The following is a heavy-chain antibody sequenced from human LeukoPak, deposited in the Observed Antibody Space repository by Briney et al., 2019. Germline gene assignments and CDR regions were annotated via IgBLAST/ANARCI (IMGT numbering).Heavy chain of an antibody. CDR2: INTNSGGT. V-gene: IGHV1-2*02. D-gene: IGHD3-22*01. J-gene: IGHJ5*02. CDR3: ARVVLFYYDSSGYYSSQYNWFDP. Sequence: ASVKVSCKASGYTFTGYYMHWVRQAPGQGLEWMGWINTNSGGTNYAQKFQGRVTMTRDTSISTAYMELSRLRSDDTAVYYCARVVLFYYDSSGYYSSQYNWFDPWGQGTLVTVSS. CDR1: GYTFTGYY.